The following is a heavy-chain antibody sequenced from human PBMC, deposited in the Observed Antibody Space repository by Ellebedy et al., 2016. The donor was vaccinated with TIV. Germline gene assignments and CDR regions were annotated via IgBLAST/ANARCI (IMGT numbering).Heavy chain of an antibody. Sequence: GESLKISXQGSGNSFITYWIAWVRQMPGKGLEWMGLIYPGDSDTKYSPSFQGQVTISADRSISTAYMQWSSLKASDTAMYYCAVTRTKTAMDHFDYWGQGTLVTVSS. V-gene: IGHV5-51*01. CDR3: AVTRTKTAMDHFDY. CDR1: GNSFITYW. D-gene: IGHD2-21*02. J-gene: IGHJ4*02. CDR2: IYPGDSDT.